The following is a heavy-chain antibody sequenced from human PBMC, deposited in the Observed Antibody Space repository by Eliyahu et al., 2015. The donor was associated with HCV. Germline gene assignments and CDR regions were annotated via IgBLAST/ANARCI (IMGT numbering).Heavy chain of an antibody. D-gene: IGHD2-2*01. J-gene: IGHJ3*02. CDR3: ARVAGYCSSTSCPDAFDI. V-gene: IGHV3-21*01. CDR2: ISDSSTYI. CDR1: GFTFSSYN. Sequence: EVQLVESGGGLVKPGGSLRLSCAASGFTFSSYNMNWVRQAPGKGLEWVSSISDSSTYIYYADSMKGRFTISRDNAKNSLYLQMTSLRADDTAVYYCARVAGYCSSTSCPDAFDIWGQGTMVTVSS.